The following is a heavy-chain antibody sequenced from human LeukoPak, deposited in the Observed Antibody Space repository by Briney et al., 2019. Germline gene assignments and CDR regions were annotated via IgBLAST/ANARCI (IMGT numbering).Heavy chain of an antibody. CDR1: GYTFTSYY. CDR2: INPTGGST. D-gene: IGHD1-26*01. Sequence: ASVKVSCKASGYTFTSYYMHWVRQAPGQGLEWMGIINPTGGSTNYAQKFQGRVTMTRDTSTSTVYMELSSLRSEDTAVYYCARGPSGSYYRTRDRDYFDYWGQGTLVTVSS. V-gene: IGHV1-46*01. J-gene: IGHJ4*02. CDR3: ARGPSGSYYRTRDRDYFDY.